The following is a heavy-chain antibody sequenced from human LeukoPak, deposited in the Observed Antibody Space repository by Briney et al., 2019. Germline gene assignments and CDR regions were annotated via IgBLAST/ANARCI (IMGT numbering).Heavy chain of an antibody. D-gene: IGHD3-16*01. Sequence: GGSLRLSCAASGFTFSSYEMNWVRQAPGKGLEWVSSISTSSSYIYYADSMKGRFTISRDNAKNSLYLQMNSLRAEDTAVYYCARDRGIQRGYYYYYMDVWGKGTTVAVSS. V-gene: IGHV3-21*01. J-gene: IGHJ6*03. CDR3: ARDRGIQRGYYYYYMDV. CDR1: GFTFSSYE. CDR2: ISTSSSYI.